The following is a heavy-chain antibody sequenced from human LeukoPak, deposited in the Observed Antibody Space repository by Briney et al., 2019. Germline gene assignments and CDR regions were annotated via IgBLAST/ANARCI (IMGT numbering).Heavy chain of an antibody. CDR1: GYTFTSYD. CDR2: MNPNSGNT. D-gene: IGHD6-13*01. V-gene: IGHV1-8*01. J-gene: IGHJ6*02. Sequence: ASVKVSCKASGYTFTSYDINWVRQATGQGLEWMGWMNPNSGNTGYAQKFQGRVTMTRNTSISTAYMELSSQRSEDTAAYYCASRVWAPKDYYYGMDVWGQGTTVTVSS. CDR3: ASRVWAPKDYYYGMDV.